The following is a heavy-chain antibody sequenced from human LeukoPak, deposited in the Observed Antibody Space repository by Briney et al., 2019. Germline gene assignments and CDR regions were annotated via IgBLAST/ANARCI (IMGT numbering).Heavy chain of an antibody. Sequence: SETLSLTCTVSGGSISSYYWSWIRQPPGKGLEWIGYIYYSGSTNYNPSLKSRVTISVDTSKNQFSLKLSSVTAADTAVYYCARGASGYDYVWGSYRDYNWFDPWGQGTLVTVSS. J-gene: IGHJ5*02. CDR3: ARGASGYDYVWGSYRDYNWFDP. D-gene: IGHD3-16*02. CDR1: GGSISSYY. CDR2: IYYSGST. V-gene: IGHV4-59*01.